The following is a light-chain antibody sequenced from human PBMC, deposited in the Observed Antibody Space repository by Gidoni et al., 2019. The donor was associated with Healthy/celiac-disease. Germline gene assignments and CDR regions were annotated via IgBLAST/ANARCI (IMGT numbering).Light chain of an antibody. CDR3: SSYTSSSTWV. V-gene: IGLV2-14*01. Sequence: QSAPTQPASVPGSPGQSITISCTGTSSDVGGYNYVSCYQQHPGKAPKLMIYDVSNRPSGVSNRFSGSKPGNTASLTISGLQAEDEADYYCSSYTSSSTWVFGGGTKLTVL. CDR1: SSDVGGYNY. CDR2: DVS. J-gene: IGLJ3*02.